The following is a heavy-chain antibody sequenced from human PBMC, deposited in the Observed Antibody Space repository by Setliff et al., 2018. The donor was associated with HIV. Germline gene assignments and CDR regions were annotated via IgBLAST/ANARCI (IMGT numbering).Heavy chain of an antibody. Sequence: GASVKVSCKASGYTFTSYGISWVRQAPGQGLEWMGWISAYNGNTNYAQKLQGRVTMTTDTSTSTAYMELRRLRSDDTAVYYCARDVWAAAGDTFDYWGQGTLVTVSS. CDR1: GYTFTSYG. CDR2: ISAYNGNT. V-gene: IGHV1-18*01. CDR3: ARDVWAAAGDTFDY. J-gene: IGHJ4*02. D-gene: IGHD6-13*01.